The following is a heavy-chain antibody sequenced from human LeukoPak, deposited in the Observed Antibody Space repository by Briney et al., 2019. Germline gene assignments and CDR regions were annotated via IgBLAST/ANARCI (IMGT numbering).Heavy chain of an antibody. CDR1: GYTFTGYY. J-gene: IGHJ1*01. D-gene: IGHD3-22*01. CDR2: INPNSGGT. CDR3: ARDAYYDSSYFQH. Sequence: ASVKVSCKASGYTFTGYYMHWVRQAPGQGLEWMGWINPNSGGTNYAQKFQGRVTMTRDTSISTAYMELRSLRSDDTAVYYCARDAYYDSSYFQHWGQGTLVTVSS. V-gene: IGHV1-2*02.